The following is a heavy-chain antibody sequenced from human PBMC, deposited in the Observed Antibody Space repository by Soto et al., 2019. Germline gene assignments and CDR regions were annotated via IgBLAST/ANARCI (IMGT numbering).Heavy chain of an antibody. CDR2: INHSGST. V-gene: IGHV4-34*01. Sequence: QVQLQQWGAGLLKPSETLSLTCAVYGGSFSVYYWSWIRQPPGKGLEWIGEINHSGSTNYNPSLKSRVTLSVDTSKTQFSLKLSSVTAADTAVYYCAILTRYFYDSSGNIDYWGQGTMVTGSS. CDR1: GGSFSVYY. J-gene: IGHJ4*02. CDR3: AILTRYFYDSSGNIDY. D-gene: IGHD3-22*01.